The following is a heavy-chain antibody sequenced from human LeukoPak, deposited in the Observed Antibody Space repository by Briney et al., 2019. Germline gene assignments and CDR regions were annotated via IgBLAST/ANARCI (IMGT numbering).Heavy chain of an antibody. CDR1: GFTFSSYA. J-gene: IGHJ5*01. V-gene: IGHV3-30-3*01. CDR2: ISNDGSNK. CDR3: ARGTLEHCSGASCYPLDS. D-gene: IGHD2-15*01. Sequence: GGSLRLSCAASGFTFSSYAMHWVRQAPGKGLEWVAVISNDGSNKYYADSVKGRFTISRDYSKDTLYVQMNSLRAEDTAVYYCARGTLEHCSGASCYPLDSWGQGTLVTVSS.